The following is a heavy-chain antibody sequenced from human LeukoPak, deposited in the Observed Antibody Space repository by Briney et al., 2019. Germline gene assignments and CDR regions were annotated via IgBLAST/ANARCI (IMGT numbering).Heavy chain of an antibody. J-gene: IGHJ4*02. V-gene: IGHV1-2*02. Sequence: GASVTVSCKASGYTFTGYYMHWVRQAPGQGLEWMGWINPNSGGTNYAQKFQGRVTMTRDTSISTAYMELSRLRSDDTAVYYCARDPAYYYDSSGSFDYWGQGTLVTVSS. CDR1: GYTFTGYY. CDR3: ARDPAYYYDSSGSFDY. CDR2: INPNSGGT. D-gene: IGHD3-22*01.